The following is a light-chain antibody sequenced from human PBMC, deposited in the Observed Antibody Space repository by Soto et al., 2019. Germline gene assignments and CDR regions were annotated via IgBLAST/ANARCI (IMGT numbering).Light chain of an antibody. CDR1: QSVGYN. Sequence: GMKQSPATVSVTTGERATLYCRAAQSVGYNLAWYQQKPGQAPRLLIYIASTRATGIPARFSGSGSGTEFTLTISSLQSEDFAVYYCQQYNLWPLTFGGGTKV. J-gene: IGKJ4*01. CDR3: QQYNLWPLT. V-gene: IGKV3-15*01. CDR2: IAS.